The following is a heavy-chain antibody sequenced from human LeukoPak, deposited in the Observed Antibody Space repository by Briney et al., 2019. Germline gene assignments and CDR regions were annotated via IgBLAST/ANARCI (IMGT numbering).Heavy chain of an antibody. Sequence: VASVKVSCKASGYTFTSYDINWVRQATGLGLEWMGWMNPNSGNTGYAQKFQGRATITRNTSISTAYMELSGLRSEDTAVYYCARGVAYDSSGVGDYWGQGTLVTVSS. V-gene: IGHV1-8*03. CDR1: GYTFTSYD. CDR3: ARGVAYDSSGVGDY. J-gene: IGHJ4*02. CDR2: MNPNSGNT. D-gene: IGHD3-22*01.